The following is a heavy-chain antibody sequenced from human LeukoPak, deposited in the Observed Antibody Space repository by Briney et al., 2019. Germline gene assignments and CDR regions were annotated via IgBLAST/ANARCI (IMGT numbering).Heavy chain of an antibody. J-gene: IGHJ6*02. CDR1: AFIFSGHW. CDR3: ARPKKDFWSGRFYVYHVLGV. Sequence: PGGSLRLSCEGSAFIFSGHWMNWVRQTPGKGLEWVANIKEDGSEKYYVDSVKGRFTISRDNAKNSLYLEMNSLRVEDTAVYYCARPKKDFWSGRFYVYHVLGVWGQGTTVTVSS. D-gene: IGHD3-3*01. V-gene: IGHV3-7*01. CDR2: IKEDGSEK.